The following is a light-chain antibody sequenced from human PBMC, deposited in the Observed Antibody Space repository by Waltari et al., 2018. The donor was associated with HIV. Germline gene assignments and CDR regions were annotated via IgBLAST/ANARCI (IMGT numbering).Light chain of an antibody. Sequence: QSALTQPASVSGSPGQSITMSCTRTSSDVGSYNLVSWDQQHPGKAPKLIIYEVNKRPPGITNRFSGFKSGNTASLTITGLQAEDEADYHCCSYAIGGTFVFGGGTKVTVL. CDR3: CSYAIGGTFV. J-gene: IGLJ2*01. CDR1: SSDVGSYNL. V-gene: IGLV2-23*02. CDR2: EVN.